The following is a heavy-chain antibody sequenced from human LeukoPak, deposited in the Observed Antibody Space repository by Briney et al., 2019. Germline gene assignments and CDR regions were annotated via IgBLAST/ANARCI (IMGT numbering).Heavy chain of an antibody. CDR1: GFTFSNAW. D-gene: IGHD3-10*01. Sequence: GGSLRLFCAASGFTFSNAWMSWVRQAPGKGLEWVGRIKSKTDGGTTDYAAPVKARFTITRDDSKNTLYLQMNSLKTEDTAVYSCATSAGEFYYWGQGTPVTVSS. V-gene: IGHV3-15*01. CDR2: IKSKTDGGTT. J-gene: IGHJ4*02. CDR3: ATSAGEFYY.